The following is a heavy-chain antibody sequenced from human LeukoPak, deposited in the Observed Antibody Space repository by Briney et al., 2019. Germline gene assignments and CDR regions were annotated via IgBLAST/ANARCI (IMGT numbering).Heavy chain of an antibody. CDR1: GYTFGSYW. D-gene: IGHD4-17*01. CDR2: INNDGSST. J-gene: IGHJ4*02. V-gene: IGHV3-74*01. Sequence: GGSLRLSCAASGYTFGSYWMYWVRQAPGKGLVWVSRINNDGSSTIYADSVKGRFTISRDNAKNTLYLQMNSLRAEDTAVYYCAKNTYGDYGDYWGQGTLVTVSS. CDR3: AKNTYGDYGDY.